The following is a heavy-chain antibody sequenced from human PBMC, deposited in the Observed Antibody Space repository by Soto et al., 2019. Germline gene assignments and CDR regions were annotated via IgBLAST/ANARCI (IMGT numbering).Heavy chain of an antibody. V-gene: IGHV4-34*02. CDR2: INHRGST. Sequence: QVHLQQWGAGLLKPSETLSLTCAVYGESFIGYYWTWIRQPPGKGLEWIGEINHRGSTNYNPSLKSRVSISIDTYKNQFSLKLTSVTAADTSVYYCARTDIVTTNWFDPWGQGTLVTVSS. D-gene: IGHD5-12*01. CDR1: GESFIGYY. J-gene: IGHJ5*02. CDR3: ARTDIVTTNWFDP.